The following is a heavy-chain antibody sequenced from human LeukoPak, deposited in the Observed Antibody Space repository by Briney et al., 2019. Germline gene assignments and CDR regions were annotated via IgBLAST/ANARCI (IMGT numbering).Heavy chain of an antibody. CDR3: ASPTSLGR. CDR2: IHPSGGST. V-gene: IGHV1-46*01. CDR1: GYAFTSYY. J-gene: IGHJ4*02. D-gene: IGHD5-12*01. Sequence: ASVKLSCTASGYAFTSYYIHWVRQAPGQGLEWMGIIHPSGGSTSYAQKFQDRVITTRDLSTSRIYIELSSLRSDDTAVYYSASPTSLGRWGQGTLVTV.